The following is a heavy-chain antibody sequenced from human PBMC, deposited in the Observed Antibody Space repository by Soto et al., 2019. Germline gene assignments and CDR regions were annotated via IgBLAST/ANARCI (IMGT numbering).Heavy chain of an antibody. CDR1: GGSISSGGYS. J-gene: IGHJ5*02. V-gene: IGHV4-30-2*01. D-gene: IGHD1-7*01. Sequence: QLQLQESGSGLVKPSQTLSLTCAVSGGSISSGGYSWRWIRQPPGKGLEWIGDINHSGSTYYNPSLQRRATMSVDRSKNQCSLDLTPVTAADTAVYYCARESGAGTTNGFDPWGQGTRVTVSS. CDR2: INHSGST. CDR3: ARESGAGTTNGFDP.